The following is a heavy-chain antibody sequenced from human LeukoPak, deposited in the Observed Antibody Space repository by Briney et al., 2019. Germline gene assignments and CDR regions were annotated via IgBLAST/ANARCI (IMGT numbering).Heavy chain of an antibody. D-gene: IGHD6-19*01. J-gene: IGHJ4*02. CDR1: GFTFSSYA. Sequence: GGSLRLSCAASGFTFSSYAMHWVRQAPGKGLEWVAVISYDGSNKYYVDSVKGRFTISRDNSKNTLYLQMNSLRAEDTAVYYCARDAGYSSGWLDYWGQGTLVTVSS. CDR2: ISYDGSNK. CDR3: ARDAGYSSGWLDY. V-gene: IGHV3-30-3*01.